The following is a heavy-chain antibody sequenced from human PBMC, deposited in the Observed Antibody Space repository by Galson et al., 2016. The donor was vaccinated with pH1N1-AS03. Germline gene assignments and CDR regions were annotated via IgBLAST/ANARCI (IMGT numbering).Heavy chain of an antibody. CDR3: VRRPTGLDY. J-gene: IGHJ4*02. V-gene: IGHV4-59*11. Sequence: ETLSLTCTVSNGSISDHYWTWIRQPPGKGLEWIGDVFYTGSTNYNPSIKRRVTISVDTSKKSFSLILASINNADTAVYYCVRRPTGLDYWGQGSLVTVSS. CDR2: VFYTGST. CDR1: NGSISDHY.